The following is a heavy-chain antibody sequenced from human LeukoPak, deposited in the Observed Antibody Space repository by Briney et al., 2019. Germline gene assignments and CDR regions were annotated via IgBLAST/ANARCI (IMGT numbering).Heavy chain of an antibody. J-gene: IGHJ6*02. CDR3: ARGRGFPRSNQRAIVVVPAAMERYYYGMDV. CDR1: GGSFSGYY. CDR2: INHSGST. D-gene: IGHD2-2*01. V-gene: IGHV4-34*01. Sequence: KTSETLSLTCAVYGGSFSGYYWSWIRQPPGKGLEWIGEINHSGSTNYNPSLKSRVTISVDTSKNQFSLKLSSVTAADTAVYYCARGRGFPRSNQRAIVVVPAAMERYYYGMDVWGQGATVTVSS.